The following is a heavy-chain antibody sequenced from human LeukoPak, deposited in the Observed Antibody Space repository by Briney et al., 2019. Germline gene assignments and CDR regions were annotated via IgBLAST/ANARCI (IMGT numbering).Heavy chain of an antibody. Sequence: ASVKLFCKASGYTFTSYCISWVRQPPGQGLEWMGCISAYSGNTNYAQKLQGRVNMTTDTATSTAYMELRILRSDDTAVYYCAREIYSSGWYPTVSYFDYWGQGTLVTVSS. V-gene: IGHV1-18*01. CDR1: GYTFTSYC. CDR3: AREIYSSGWYPTVSYFDY. CDR2: ISAYSGNT. J-gene: IGHJ4*02. D-gene: IGHD6-19*01.